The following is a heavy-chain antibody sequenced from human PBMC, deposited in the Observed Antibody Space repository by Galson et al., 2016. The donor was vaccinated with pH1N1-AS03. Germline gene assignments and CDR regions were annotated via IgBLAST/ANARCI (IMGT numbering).Heavy chain of an antibody. Sequence: QSGAEVKKPGESLKIACKASDYIFTNYWIGWARRVPGKGLEWMGVIYPGDSDTTYSPSFQGQVTISADESISTAYLQWSSLKASDTAIYYCARLARGILRGYLRGHFDSWGRGTLVTVSS. J-gene: IGHJ4*02. CDR2: IYPGDSDT. D-gene: IGHD3-9*01. CDR3: ARLARGILRGYLRGHFDS. CDR1: DYIFTNYW. V-gene: IGHV5-51*03.